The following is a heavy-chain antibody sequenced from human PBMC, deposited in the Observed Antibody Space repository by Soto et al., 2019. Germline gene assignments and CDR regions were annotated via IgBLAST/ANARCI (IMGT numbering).Heavy chain of an antibody. CDR3: ARRGGSSSGYYYYAMDV. CDR1: SDSMNSGGYY. V-gene: IGHV4-31*03. J-gene: IGHJ6*02. D-gene: IGHD6-6*01. Sequence: SATLSLTCSVSSDSMNSGGYYLSWIRQHPGKCLEWIVYIYSNGDTYYNPSLKSRVTISVDTSKNQFSLNWTSVTAADTAVYYCARRGGSSSGYYYYAMDVWGQGTTVTVS. CDR2: IYSNGDT.